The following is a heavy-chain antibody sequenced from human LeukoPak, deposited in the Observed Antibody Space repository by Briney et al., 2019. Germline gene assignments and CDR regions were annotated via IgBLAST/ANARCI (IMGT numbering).Heavy chain of an antibody. D-gene: IGHD1-26*01. CDR3: VTGRYSYGWYDH. V-gene: IGHV4-59*13. J-gene: IGHJ5*02. CDR2: MHYGGSP. Sequence: SETLSLTCTVSGGSISSYYWSWIRQPPGKGLEWIGYMHYGGSPNYNPSLKSRVITSLDTSKKQFPLKLNSVTTADTAVYYCVTGRYSYGWYDHWGQGILVIVSS. CDR1: GGSISSYY.